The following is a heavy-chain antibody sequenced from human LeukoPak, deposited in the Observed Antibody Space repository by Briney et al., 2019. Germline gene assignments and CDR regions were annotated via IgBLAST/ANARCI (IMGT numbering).Heavy chain of an antibody. CDR3: ARGYELVGAKPGWFDP. D-gene: IGHD1-26*01. J-gene: IGHJ5*02. Sequence: SETLSLTCAVYGGSFSGYYWSGIRQPPGKGLEWIGDINHSGSTNYNPSLKSRVTISVDTSKNQFSLKLSSVTAADTAVYYCARGYELVGAKPGWFDPWGQGTLVTVSS. V-gene: IGHV4-34*01. CDR2: INHSGST. CDR1: GGSFSGYY.